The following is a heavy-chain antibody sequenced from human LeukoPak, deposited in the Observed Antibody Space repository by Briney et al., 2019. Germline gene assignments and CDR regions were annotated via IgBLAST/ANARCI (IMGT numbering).Heavy chain of an antibody. V-gene: IGHV4-4*07. CDR2: IYTSGST. D-gene: IGHD6-13*01. CDR1: GGSISSYY. J-gene: IGHJ4*02. Sequence: SETLSPTCTVSGGSISSYYWSWIRQPAGKGLEWIGRIYTSGSTNYNPSLKSRVTMSVDTSKNQFSLKLSSVTAADTAVYYCARGSSSSWYSGLSYWGQGTLVTVSS. CDR3: ARGSSSSWYSGLSY.